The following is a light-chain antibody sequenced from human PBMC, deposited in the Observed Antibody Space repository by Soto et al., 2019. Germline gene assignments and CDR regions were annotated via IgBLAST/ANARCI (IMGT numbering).Light chain of an antibody. CDR2: ATS. V-gene: IGKV3-20*01. Sequence: DNVMTQSPDTLSLSPGDRATLSCRSSRIIGHNYLAWYQQKRGQPPRLLIYATSTRATGIPDRFSGSGSVTNFTLTISRLDPEDFAVYYCQQFCISPWTFGQPTKVEIK. J-gene: IGKJ1*01. CDR1: RIIGHNY. CDR3: QQFCISPWT.